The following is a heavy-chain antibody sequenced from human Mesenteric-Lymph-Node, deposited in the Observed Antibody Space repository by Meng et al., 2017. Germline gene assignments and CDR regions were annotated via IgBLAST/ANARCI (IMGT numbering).Heavy chain of an antibody. CDR2: MNPNSGNT. V-gene: IGHV1-8*01. CDR1: GYTFTSYD. D-gene: IGHD3-10*01. CDR3: ARAYFSRYYYGSGTEYYYYGMDV. J-gene: IGHJ6*02. Sequence: ASVKVSCKASGYTFTSYDINWVRQATGQGLEWMGWMNPNSGNTGYAQKFQGRVTITTDESTSTAYMELSSLRSDDTAVYYCARAYFSRYYYGSGTEYYYYGMDVWGQGTTVTVSS.